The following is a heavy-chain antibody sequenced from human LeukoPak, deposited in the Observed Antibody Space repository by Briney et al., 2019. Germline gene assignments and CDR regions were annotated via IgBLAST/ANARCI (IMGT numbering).Heavy chain of an antibody. V-gene: IGHV4-59*01. D-gene: IGHD3-22*01. CDR2: IYYSGST. J-gene: IGHJ4*02. Sequence: SETLSLTCTVSGGSISSYYWSWIRQPPGKGLEWIGYIYYSGSTNYNPSLKSRVTISVDTSKNQFSLKLSSATAADTAVYYCARDLDSSGILDYWGQGTLVTVSS. CDR1: GGSISSYY. CDR3: ARDLDSSGILDY.